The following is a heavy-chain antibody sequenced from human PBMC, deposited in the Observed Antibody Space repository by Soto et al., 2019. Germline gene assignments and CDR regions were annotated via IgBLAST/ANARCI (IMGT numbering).Heavy chain of an antibody. J-gene: IGHJ4*02. Sequence: GGSLRLSCAASGFTFSSYGMHWVRQAPGKGLEWVAVISYDGSNKYYADSVKGRFTISRDNSKNTLYLQMNSLRAEDTAVYYCAKDATGFHRAGNYWGQGTLVTVSS. CDR1: GFTFSSYG. V-gene: IGHV3-30*18. CDR3: AKDATGFHRAGNY. D-gene: IGHD6-19*01. CDR2: ISYDGSNK.